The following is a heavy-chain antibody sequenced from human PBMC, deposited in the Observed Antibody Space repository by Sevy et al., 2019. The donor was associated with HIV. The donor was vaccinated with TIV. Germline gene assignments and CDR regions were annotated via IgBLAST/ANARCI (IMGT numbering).Heavy chain of an antibody. CDR1: GINFSGYW. CDR2: INEDGTED. Sequence: GGSLRLSCAASGINFSGYWMSWVRQVPGKGLEWVANINEDGTEDYYVGSVKGRFTISRDNAKNSLYLQMNSVRVEDTAVYYCARDSGGYDFWGQGTLVTVSS. V-gene: IGHV3-7*01. CDR3: ARDSGGYDF. J-gene: IGHJ4*02. D-gene: IGHD5-12*01.